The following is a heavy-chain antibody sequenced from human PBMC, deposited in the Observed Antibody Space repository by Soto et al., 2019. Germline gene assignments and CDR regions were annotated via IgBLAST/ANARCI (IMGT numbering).Heavy chain of an antibody. Sequence: ASVKVSCKASGGTFSSYAISWVRQAPGQGLEWMGGIIPIFGTANYAQKFQGRVTITADESTSTAYMELSSLRSEDTAVYYCASSPRVYNWYFDLWGRGTLVTVSS. V-gene: IGHV1-69*13. CDR1: GGTFSSYA. D-gene: IGHD3-16*01. CDR2: IIPIFGTA. CDR3: ASSPRVYNWYFDL. J-gene: IGHJ2*01.